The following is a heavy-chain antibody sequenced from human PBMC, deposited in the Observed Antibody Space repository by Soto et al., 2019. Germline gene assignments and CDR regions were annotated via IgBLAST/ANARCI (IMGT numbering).Heavy chain of an antibody. V-gene: IGHV4-38-2*02. CDR3: ARDMGYSYGVDY. Sequence: LSLTCAVSGYSISSGYYWGWIRQPPGKGLEWIGSIYHSGSTYYNPSLKSRVTISVDTSKNQFSLKLSSVTAADTAVYYCARDMGYSYGVDYWGQGTLVTVSS. CDR1: GYSISSGYY. CDR2: IYHSGST. J-gene: IGHJ4*02. D-gene: IGHD5-18*01.